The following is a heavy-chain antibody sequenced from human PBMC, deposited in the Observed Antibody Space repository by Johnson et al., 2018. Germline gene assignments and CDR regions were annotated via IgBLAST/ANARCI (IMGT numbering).Heavy chain of an antibody. CDR2: ISPSRSTI. J-gene: IGHJ1*01. Sequence: VQLVESGGSVVQPGGSXRLSCAASGFTFSSYSMYWVRQPPGTWLEWLSYISPSRSTIYYADSVKGRFPISRDNAKNTMHLQMNSRRAEDTAVYYCARVVRGTYYAGSFQHWGQDTLVTVSS. CDR3: ARVVRGTYYAGSFQH. CDR1: GFTFSSYS. V-gene: IGHV3-48*01. D-gene: IGHD1-26*01.